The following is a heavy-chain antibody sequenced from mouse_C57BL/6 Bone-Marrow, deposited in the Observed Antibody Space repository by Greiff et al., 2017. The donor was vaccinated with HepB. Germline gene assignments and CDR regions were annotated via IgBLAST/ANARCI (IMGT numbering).Heavy chain of an antibody. D-gene: IGHD2-2*01. Sequence: VKVVESGPGLVQPSQSLSITCTVSGFSLTSYGVHWVRQSPGKGLEWLGVIWSGGSTDYNAAFISRLSISKDNSKSQVFFKMNSLQADDTAIYYCATPLMVTKAMDYWGQGTSVTVSS. J-gene: IGHJ4*01. CDR2: IWSGGST. CDR3: ATPLMVTKAMDY. V-gene: IGHV2-2*01. CDR1: GFSLTSYG.